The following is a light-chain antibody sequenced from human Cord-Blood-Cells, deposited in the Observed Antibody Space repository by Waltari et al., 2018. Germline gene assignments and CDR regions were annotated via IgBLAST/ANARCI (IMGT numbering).Light chain of an antibody. CDR3: QQYDNLPIT. V-gene: IGKV1-33*01. CDR1: QDISNY. Sequence: DIQMTQSPSSLSASVGDRVTITCQASQDISNYLNWYQQKPGTAPTLLIYDASNLETGVPSRFSGSGSVTDFTFTISSLQPEDIATYYCQQYDNLPITCGQGTRLEIK. J-gene: IGKJ5*01. CDR2: DAS.